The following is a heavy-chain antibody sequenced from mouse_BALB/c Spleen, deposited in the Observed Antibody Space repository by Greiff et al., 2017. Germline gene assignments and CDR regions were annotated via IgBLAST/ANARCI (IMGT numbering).Heavy chain of an antibody. CDR2: IYPGNSDT. V-gene: IGHV1-5*01. Sequence: EVQLQQSGTVLARPGASVKMSCKASGYTFTSYWMHWVKQRPGQGLEWIGAIYPGNSDTSYNQKFKGKAKLTAVTSTSTAYMELSSLTNDDSAVYYCARSTTATYAMDYWGQGTSVTVSS. CDR1: GYTFTSYW. J-gene: IGHJ4*01. CDR3: ARSTTATYAMDY. D-gene: IGHD1-2*01.